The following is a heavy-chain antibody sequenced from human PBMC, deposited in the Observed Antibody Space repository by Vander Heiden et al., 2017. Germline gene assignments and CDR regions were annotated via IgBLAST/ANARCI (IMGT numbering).Heavy chain of an antibody. CDR1: GFSFSSYS. CDR2: ISASSSYI. V-gene: IGHV3-21*01. J-gene: IGHJ3*02. CDR3: ARDLRFDAFDI. Sequence: EVQLVESGGGLVKPGGSLRLSGAASGFSFSSYSMNWVRQAPGKGLEWVSSISASSSYIYYADSVKGRVTISRDNAKNSLYLQMNSLRAEDTAVYYCARDLRFDAFDIWGQGTMVTVSS. D-gene: IGHD5-12*01.